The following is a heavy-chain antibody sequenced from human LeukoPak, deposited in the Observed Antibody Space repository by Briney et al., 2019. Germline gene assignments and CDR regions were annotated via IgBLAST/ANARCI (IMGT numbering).Heavy chain of an antibody. D-gene: IGHD2-21*01. CDR3: AREAYRGGAFDV. J-gene: IGHJ3*01. CDR1: GGSISSSDYY. V-gene: IGHV4-39*01. CDR2: IYYDGNT. Sequence: PSETLFLTCTVSGGSISSSDYYWGWIRQPPGTGLEWIANIYYDGNTYYNPSLKSRAAISEDPSKNQFSLKLTSVTAADTALYYCAREAYRGGAFDVWGLGTMVTVSS.